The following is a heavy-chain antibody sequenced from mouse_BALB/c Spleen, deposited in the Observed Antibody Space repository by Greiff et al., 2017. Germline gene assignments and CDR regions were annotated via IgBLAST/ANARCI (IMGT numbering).Heavy chain of an antibody. V-gene: IGHV1-14*01. D-gene: IGHD5-1-1*01. CDR2: INPYNDGT. CDR3: ARLKYGWYFDV. J-gene: IGHJ1*01. CDR1: GFTFTSYV. Sequence: EVQLQQSGPELVKPGASVKMSCKASGFTFTSYVMHWVKQKPGQGLEWIGYINPYNDGTKYNEKFKGKATLTSDKSSSTAYMELSSLTSEDSAVYYYARLKYGWYFDVWGAGTTVTVSS.